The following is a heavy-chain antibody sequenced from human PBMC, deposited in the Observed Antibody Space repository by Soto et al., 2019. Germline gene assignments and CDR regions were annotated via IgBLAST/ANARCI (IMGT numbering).Heavy chain of an antibody. CDR1: GFTFSSYG. V-gene: IGHV3-30*18. CDR3: AKTLATVDFDY. Sequence: GGSLRLSCAASGFTFSSYGMHWVRQAPGKGLEWVAVISYDGSNKYYADSVKGRFTISRDNSKNTLYLQMNSLRAEDTAVYYCAKTLATVDFDYWGQGTLVTVSS. CDR2: ISYDGSNK. J-gene: IGHJ4*02. D-gene: IGHD4-17*01.